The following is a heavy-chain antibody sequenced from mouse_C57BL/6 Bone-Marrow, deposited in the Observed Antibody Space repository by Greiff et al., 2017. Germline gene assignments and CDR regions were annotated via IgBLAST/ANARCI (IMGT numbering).Heavy chain of an antibody. J-gene: IGHJ2*01. Sequence: EVHLEQSGPELVKPGASVKLSCKASGYSFTGYYMNWVKQSPEQSLEWIGEINPSTGGTTYNQKFKAKATLTVAKSSSTAYMQLKSLTSEDSAVYYWSTPYFDYWGQGTTLPVSS. CDR3: STPYFDY. V-gene: IGHV1-42*01. CDR2: INPSTGGT. CDR1: GYSFTGYY.